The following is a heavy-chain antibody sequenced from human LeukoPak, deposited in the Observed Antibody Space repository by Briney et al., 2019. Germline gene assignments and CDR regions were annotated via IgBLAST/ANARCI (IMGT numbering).Heavy chain of an antibody. J-gene: IGHJ4*02. Sequence: PGGSLRLSCAASGFTFSSYSMNWVRQAPGKGLEWVSYISSSSSTIYYADSVKGRFTISRDNAKNSLYLQMNSLRAEDTAVYYCARGRQLIGYCSGGSCGYYFDYWGQGTLVTVSS. CDR2: ISSSSSTI. CDR1: GFTFSSYS. CDR3: ARGRQLIGYCSGGSCGYYFDY. V-gene: IGHV3-48*01. D-gene: IGHD2-15*01.